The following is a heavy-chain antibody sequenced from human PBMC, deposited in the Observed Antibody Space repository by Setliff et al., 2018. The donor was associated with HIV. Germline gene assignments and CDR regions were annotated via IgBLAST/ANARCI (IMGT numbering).Heavy chain of an antibody. CDR2: IFYTGTT. J-gene: IGHJ4*02. D-gene: IGHD5-18*01. CDR3: ARRTTYVDTAMYDY. V-gene: IGHV4-38-2*01. CDR1: GYSIRDNFF. Sequence: PSETLSLTCAVSGYSIRDNFFWGWVRQPPGKGLEWIGSIFYTGTTYYNPSLKSRVTLSLDTSKNQFSLELTSVTAADTAVYYCARRTTYVDTAMYDYWGQGTLVTVSS.